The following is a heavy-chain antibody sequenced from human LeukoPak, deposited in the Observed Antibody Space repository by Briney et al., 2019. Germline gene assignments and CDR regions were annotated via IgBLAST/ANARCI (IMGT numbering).Heavy chain of an antibody. CDR2: INHSGST. CDR3: AKARGANWYFDL. J-gene: IGHJ2*01. D-gene: IGHD5-12*01. CDR1: GGSFSGYY. V-gene: IGHV4-34*01. Sequence: SETLSLTCAVYGGSFSGYYWSWIRQPPGKGLEWIGEINHSGSTNYNPSLKSRVTISVDRPRNQVSLKLNSVTAADTAVYFCAKARGANWYFDLWGRGTLVTVSS.